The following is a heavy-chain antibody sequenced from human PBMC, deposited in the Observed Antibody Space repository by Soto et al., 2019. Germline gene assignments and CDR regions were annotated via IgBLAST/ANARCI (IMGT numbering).Heavy chain of an antibody. V-gene: IGHV6-1*01. CDR3: AGTTSHYWYYMDV. CDR2: TYYRSRWYN. D-gene: IGHD1-7*01. CDR1: GDSVSSNNAA. Sequence: QVQLQQSGPGLVKPSQTLSLTCAISGDSVSSNNAAWNWIRQSPSRGLEWLGRTYYRSRWYNDYAVSVKSRITVNPDTSKNQCSLQLTSVTPEDTAVYYCAGTTSHYWYYMDVWGKGTTVTVSS. J-gene: IGHJ6*03.